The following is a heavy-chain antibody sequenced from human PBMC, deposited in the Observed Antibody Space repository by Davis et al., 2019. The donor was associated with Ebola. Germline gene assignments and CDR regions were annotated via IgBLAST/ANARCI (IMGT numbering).Heavy chain of an antibody. D-gene: IGHD2-2*01. Sequence: PGGSLRLSCAASGFTFSSYGMHWVRQAPGKGLEWVAVIWYDGSNKYYADSVKGRFTISRDNSKNTLYLQMNSLRAEDTAVYYCARDRWSYCSSTSCQNSYYFDYWGQGTLVTVSS. J-gene: IGHJ4*02. CDR3: ARDRWSYCSSTSCQNSYYFDY. CDR2: IWYDGSNK. V-gene: IGHV3-33*01. CDR1: GFTFSSYG.